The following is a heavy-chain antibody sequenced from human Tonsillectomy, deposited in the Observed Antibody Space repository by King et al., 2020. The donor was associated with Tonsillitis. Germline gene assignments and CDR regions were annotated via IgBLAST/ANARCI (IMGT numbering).Heavy chain of an antibody. D-gene: IGHD2-15*01. CDR1: GFTFSSYA. J-gene: IGHJ4*02. Sequence: EVQLVESGGGLVQPGGSLRLSCAASGFTFSSYAMSWVRQAPGKGLEWVSAISGSGGSTYYADSVKGRFTISRDNSKNTLYLQMNSLRAEDTAVYYCRFTGSGGPTPLDYWGQGTLVTVSS. CDR3: RFTGSGGPTPLDY. CDR2: ISGSGGST. V-gene: IGHV3-23*04.